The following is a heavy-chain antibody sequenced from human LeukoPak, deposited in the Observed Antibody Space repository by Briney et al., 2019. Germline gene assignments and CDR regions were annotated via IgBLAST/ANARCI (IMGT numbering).Heavy chain of an antibody. J-gene: IGHJ6*04. D-gene: IGHD2-15*01. CDR2: INPNSGGT. V-gene: IGHV1-2*02. CDR3: ARESRWMDV. CDR1: GYTFTGYY. Sequence: ASVKVSCKASGYTFTGYYMHWVRQAPGQGLEWMGWINPNSGGTNYAQKFQGRVTMTRDTSISTAYMKLSSLRSEDMTVYYCARESRWMDVWGKGTTVTVSS.